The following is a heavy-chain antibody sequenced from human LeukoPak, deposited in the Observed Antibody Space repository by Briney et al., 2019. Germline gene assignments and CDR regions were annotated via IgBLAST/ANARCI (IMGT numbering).Heavy chain of an antibody. J-gene: IGHJ4*02. CDR2: IQYDGSNQ. CDR3: AKDLRFGELSFLPFDY. V-gene: IGHV3-30*02. CDR1: GFTFSSYG. Sequence: GGSLRLSCAASGFTFSSYGMHWVRQAPGKGLEWVAYIQYDGSNQQYADSVKGRFSISRDRSKNIPYLQMNSLRAEDTAVYYCAKDLRFGELSFLPFDYWGQGTLVTVSS. D-gene: IGHD3-10*01.